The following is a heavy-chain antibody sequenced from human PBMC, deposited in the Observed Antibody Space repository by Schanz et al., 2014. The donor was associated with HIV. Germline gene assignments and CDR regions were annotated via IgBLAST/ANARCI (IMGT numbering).Heavy chain of an antibody. D-gene: IGHD6-13*01. CDR2: IIPNSGGT. V-gene: IGHV1-2*02. CDR1: GDTFRRYS. J-gene: IGHJ3*02. Sequence: QVQLVQSGAEVKKPGSSVKVSCKASGDTFRRYSIHWVRQGPGQGLEWMGGIIPNSGGTNSAQKFQGRVTMSMDTSISTAYMEVRSLRSDDTALYFCARDLVDSSTWYDAFDIWGQGTKVTVSS. CDR3: ARDLVDSSTWYDAFDI.